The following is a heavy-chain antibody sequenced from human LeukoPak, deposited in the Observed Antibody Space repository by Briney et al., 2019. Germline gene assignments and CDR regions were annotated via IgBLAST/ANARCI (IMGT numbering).Heavy chain of an antibody. V-gene: IGHV5-51*01. CDR1: GYSFTSYW. Sequence: GESLKISCKGSGYSFTSYWIGWVRQMPGKGLEWMGIIYPGDSDTRYSPSFQGQVTISADKSISTAYLQWSSLKASDTAMYYCPRQVPRDYDFWSGYYTGSRHFDYWGQGTLVTVSS. D-gene: IGHD3-3*01. J-gene: IGHJ4*02. CDR3: PRQVPRDYDFWSGYYTGSRHFDY. CDR2: IYPGDSDT.